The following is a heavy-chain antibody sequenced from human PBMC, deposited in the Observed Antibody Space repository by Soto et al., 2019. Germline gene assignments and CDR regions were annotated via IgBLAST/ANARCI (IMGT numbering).Heavy chain of an antibody. CDR2: TNAGNGNT. D-gene: IGHD2-15*01. J-gene: IGHJ4*02. CDR3: ARDSCSGGSCYLYYFDC. Sequence: ASVKVSCKASGYTFTSYSMHWVRQAPGQRFEWMGWTNAGNGNTKYAQKFQGRVTITRDTSASTAYMELSSLRSEDTAVYYCARDSCSGGSCYLYYFDCWGQGTLVTVSS. V-gene: IGHV1-3*01. CDR1: GYTFTSYS.